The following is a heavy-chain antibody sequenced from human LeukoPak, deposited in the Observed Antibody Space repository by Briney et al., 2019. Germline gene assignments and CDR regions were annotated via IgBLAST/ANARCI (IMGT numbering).Heavy chain of an antibody. J-gene: IGHJ4*02. CDR3: ARGLWFGELLYYFDY. Sequence: PSETLSLTCAVYGGSFSGYYWSWIRQPPGKGLEWIGEINHSGSTNYNPSLKGRVTISVDTSKNQFSLKLSSVTAADTAVYYCARGLWFGELLYYFDYWGQGTLVTVSS. V-gene: IGHV4-34*01. D-gene: IGHD3-10*01. CDR2: INHSGST. CDR1: GGSFSGYY.